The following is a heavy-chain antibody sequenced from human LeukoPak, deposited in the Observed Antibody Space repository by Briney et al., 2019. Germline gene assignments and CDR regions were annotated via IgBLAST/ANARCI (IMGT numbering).Heavy chain of an antibody. CDR1: GYTFTGYY. CDR3: ARVNEYDSSGYEYFDY. J-gene: IGHJ4*02. V-gene: IGHV1-2*02. Sequence: GASVTVSCKASGYTFTGYYMHWVRQAPGQGLEWMGWINPNSGGTNYAQKFQGRVTMTRDTSISTAYMELSRLRSDDTAVYYCARVNEYDSSGYEYFDYWGQGTLVTVSS. D-gene: IGHD3-22*01. CDR2: INPNSGGT.